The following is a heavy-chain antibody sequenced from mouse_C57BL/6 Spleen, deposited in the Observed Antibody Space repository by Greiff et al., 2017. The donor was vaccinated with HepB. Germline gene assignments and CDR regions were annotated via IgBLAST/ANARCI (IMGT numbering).Heavy chain of an antibody. CDR3: ARQPHWYFDV. CDR2: ISSGGSYT. CDR1: GFTFSSYG. J-gene: IGHJ1*03. Sequence: EVKLVESGGDLVKPGGSLKLSCAASGFTFSSYGMSWVRQTPDKRLEWVATISSGGSYTYYPDSVKGRFTISRDNAKNTLYLQMSSLKSEDTAMYYCARQPHWYFDVWGTGTTVTVSS. V-gene: IGHV5-6*01.